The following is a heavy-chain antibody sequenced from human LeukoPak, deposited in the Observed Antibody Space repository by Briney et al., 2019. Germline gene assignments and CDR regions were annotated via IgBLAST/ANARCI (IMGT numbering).Heavy chain of an antibody. J-gene: IGHJ4*02. CDR1: GFFFSSFS. V-gene: IGHV3-21*01. D-gene: IGHD6-19*01. Sequence: PGGSLRLSCAASGFFFSSFSMNWVRQAPGKGLEWVSYISSSSSYIYYADSVKGRFAISRDNAKNSLYLQMNSLRAEDMAVYSRARDFSPYAVAGTLFPEFYYWGQGTLVTVSS. CDR2: ISSSSSYI. CDR3: ARDFSPYAVAGTLFPEFYY.